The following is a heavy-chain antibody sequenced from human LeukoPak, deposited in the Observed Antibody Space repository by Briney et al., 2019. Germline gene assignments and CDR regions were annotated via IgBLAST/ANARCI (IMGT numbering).Heavy chain of an antibody. V-gene: IGHV4-34*01. D-gene: IGHD3-10*01. Sequence: SERLSLACVVDGASFSGYYWGWVRQPPGKGLGWDGEINHIGSTNYNPSLKSRVTISVETSNNQYSLKLSSVTAADTAVYYCARGVPDYYGSGSYYLSIYYFDYWGQGTRVTVSS. CDR3: ARGVPDYYGSGSYYLSIYYFDY. J-gene: IGHJ4*02. CDR1: GASFSGYY. CDR2: INHIGST.